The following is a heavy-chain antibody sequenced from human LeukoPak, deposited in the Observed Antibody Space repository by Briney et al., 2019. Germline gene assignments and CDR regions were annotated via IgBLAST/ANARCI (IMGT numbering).Heavy chain of an antibody. CDR3: ARELGPYYYYGMDV. CDR1: GGTFSSYA. Sequence: ASVKVSCKASGGTFSSYAISWVRQAPGQGLEWMGRIIPILGIANYAQKFQGRVTITADKSTSTAYMELSSLSSEDTAVYYCARELGPYYYYGMDVWGQGTTVTVSS. J-gene: IGHJ6*02. V-gene: IGHV1-69*04. CDR2: IIPILGIA.